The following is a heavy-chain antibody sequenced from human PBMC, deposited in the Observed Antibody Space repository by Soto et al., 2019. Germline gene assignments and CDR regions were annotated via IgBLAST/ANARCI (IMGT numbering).Heavy chain of an antibody. CDR1: GGSISSGGYY. J-gene: IGHJ4*02. V-gene: IGHV4-31*03. CDR2: IYYSGST. Sequence: VQLQESGPGLVKPSQTLSLTCTVSGGSISSGGYYWSWIRQHPGKGLEWIGYIYYSGSTYYNPSLKSRVTISVDTSKNQFSLKLSSVTAADTAVYYCARLITVTTSPWHFDYWGQGTLVTVSS. CDR3: ARLITVTTSPWHFDY. D-gene: IGHD4-17*01.